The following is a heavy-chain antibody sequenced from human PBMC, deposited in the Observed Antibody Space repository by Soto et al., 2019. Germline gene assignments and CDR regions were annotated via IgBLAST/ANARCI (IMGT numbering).Heavy chain of an antibody. CDR3: AAVNYDFWSGYRTTLEWGIDY. V-gene: IGHV1-58*01. Sequence: SVKVSCKASGFTFTSSAVQWVRQARGQRLEWIGWIVVGSGNTNYAQKFQERVTITRDMSTSTAYMELSSLRSEDTAVYYCAAVNYDFWSGYRTTLEWGIDYWGQGTLVTVSS. D-gene: IGHD3-3*01. J-gene: IGHJ4*02. CDR2: IVVGSGNT. CDR1: GFTFTSSA.